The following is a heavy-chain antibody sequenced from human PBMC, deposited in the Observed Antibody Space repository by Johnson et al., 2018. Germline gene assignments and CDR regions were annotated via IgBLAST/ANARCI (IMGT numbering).Heavy chain of an antibody. Sequence: VQSGRSLRLSCAASGFTLDDYAMHWVRQAPGKGLEWVTGSSWNSGSIGYADSAKGRFTISRDNAKNSRYLQMKSLRAEDTAVYYCARGPATVVTPEYFQHWGQGTLVTVSS. V-gene: IGHV3-9*01. CDR3: ARGPATVVTPEYFQH. D-gene: IGHD4-23*01. CDR2: SSWNSGSI. J-gene: IGHJ1*01. CDR1: GFTLDDYA.